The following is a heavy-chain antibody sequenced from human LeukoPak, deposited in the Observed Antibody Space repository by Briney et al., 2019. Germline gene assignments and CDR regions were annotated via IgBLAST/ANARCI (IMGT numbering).Heavy chain of an antibody. D-gene: IGHD4-17*01. V-gene: IGHV3-33*01. J-gene: IGHJ4*02. CDR3: ARDGSYGDQLYFDY. Sequence: GGSLRLSCAASGFTFSSYGMHWVRQAPGKGLEWVAVIWYDGSNKYYADSVKGRFTNSRDNSKNTLYLQMNSLRAEDTAVYYCARDGSYGDQLYFDYWGQGTLVTVSS. CDR1: GFTFSSYG. CDR2: IWYDGSNK.